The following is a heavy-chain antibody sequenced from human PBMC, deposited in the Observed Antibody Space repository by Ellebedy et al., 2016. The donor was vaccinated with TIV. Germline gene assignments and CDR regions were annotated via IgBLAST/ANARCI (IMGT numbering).Heavy chain of an antibody. Sequence: ASVKVSCKVSGYTFTRYYLYWARQAPGQGLDWMGIINPTSGDSNYAQKFQGRVTMTRDTSTSTVYMELSSLRSGDTAVYYCARGDNYYYDSSGYYYSHWGQGTLVTVSS. CDR3: ARGDNYYYDSSGYYYSH. D-gene: IGHD3-22*01. J-gene: IGHJ4*02. CDR2: INPTSGDS. CDR1: GYTFTRYY. V-gene: IGHV1-46*01.